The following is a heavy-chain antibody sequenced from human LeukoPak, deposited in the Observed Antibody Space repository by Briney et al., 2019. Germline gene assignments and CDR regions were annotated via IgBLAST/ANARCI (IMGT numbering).Heavy chain of an antibody. Sequence: ASVKVSCKASGGTFSSYAISWVRQAPGQGLEWMGGIIPIFGTANYAQKFQGRVTITADKSTSTAYMELSSLRSEDTAVYYCATTRGDPPRGGVDGQVPSYYFDYWGQGTLVTVSS. V-gene: IGHV1-69*06. D-gene: IGHD2-21*02. CDR2: IIPIFGTA. J-gene: IGHJ4*02. CDR3: ATTRGDPPRGGVDGQVPSYYFDY. CDR1: GGTFSSYA.